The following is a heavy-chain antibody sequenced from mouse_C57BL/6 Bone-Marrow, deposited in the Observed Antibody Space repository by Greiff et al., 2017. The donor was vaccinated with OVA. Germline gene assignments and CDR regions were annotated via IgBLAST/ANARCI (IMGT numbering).Heavy chain of an antibody. Sequence: VQLQQSGPGLVQPSQRLSITCTVSGFSLTSYGVHWVRQPPGKGLEWLGVIWSGGSTDYNAAFISRLSISKDNSKSQVFFKMNSLQADDTAIYYCAKSPYYYGSSPDVWGTGTTVTVSS. CDR2: IWSGGST. J-gene: IGHJ1*03. V-gene: IGHV2-4*01. D-gene: IGHD1-1*01. CDR1: GFSLTSYG. CDR3: AKSPYYYGSSPDV.